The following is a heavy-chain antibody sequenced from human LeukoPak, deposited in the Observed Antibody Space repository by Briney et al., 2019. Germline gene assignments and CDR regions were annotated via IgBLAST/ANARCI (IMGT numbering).Heavy chain of an antibody. V-gene: IGHV3-48*01. CDR1: IFTFKIYS. CDR3: ARDRSRNFDF. J-gene: IGHJ4*02. Sequence: GGSLRLSCAASIFTFKIYSMNWVRQAPGKGLEWVSYIGVSSSSIFYADSVKGRFTISRDNAKNSVYLQVHSLRAEDTAVYYCARDRSRNFDFWGQGTLVTVSS. CDR2: IGVSSSSI. D-gene: IGHD1-14*01.